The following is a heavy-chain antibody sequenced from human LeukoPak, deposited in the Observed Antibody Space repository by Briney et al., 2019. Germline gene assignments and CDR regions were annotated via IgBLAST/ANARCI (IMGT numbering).Heavy chain of an antibody. D-gene: IGHD1-26*01. CDR3: ARGDYPNSGSYFDY. CDR2: ISYDESDT. Sequence: GGSLRLSCAASGFTFSSYGMHWVRQAPGKGLEWVAVISYDESDTYYADSVKGRFTISRDNSKNTLFLQMNSLRAEDTAVYYCARGDYPNSGSYFDYWGQGTLVTVSS. CDR1: GFTFSSYG. J-gene: IGHJ4*02. V-gene: IGHV3-33*01.